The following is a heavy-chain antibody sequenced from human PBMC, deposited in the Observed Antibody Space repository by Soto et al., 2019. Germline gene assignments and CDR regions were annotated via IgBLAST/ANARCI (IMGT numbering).Heavy chain of an antibody. CDR1: GGAISSGGYY. CDR3: ARGVLH. Sequence: QVQLQESGPGLVQPSQTLSLTCTVSGGAISSGGYYWSWIRQHPGTGLAWIGHISYSGSTYYNTSLKSRVTISVDTSRNQFSLIVNSVTAADTAVYSCARGVLHWGQGTLVTVSS. V-gene: IGHV4-31*03. CDR2: ISYSGST. J-gene: IGHJ4*01.